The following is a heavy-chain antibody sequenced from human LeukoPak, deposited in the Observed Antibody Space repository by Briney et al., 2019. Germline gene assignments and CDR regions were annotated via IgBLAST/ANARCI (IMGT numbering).Heavy chain of an antibody. Sequence: PSETLSLTCTVSGYSISSGYYWGWIRQPPGKGLEWIGTIYYSGSTYYNPSLKSRVTISVDTSKNQFSLKLSSVTAADTAVYYCARVIVTTTPWFDYWGQGTLVTVSS. V-gene: IGHV4-38-2*02. D-gene: IGHD3-22*01. CDR2: IYYSGST. J-gene: IGHJ4*02. CDR3: ARVIVTTTPWFDY. CDR1: GYSISSGYY.